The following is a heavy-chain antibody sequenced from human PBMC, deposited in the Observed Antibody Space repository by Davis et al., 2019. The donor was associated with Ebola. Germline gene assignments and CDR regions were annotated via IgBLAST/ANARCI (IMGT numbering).Heavy chain of an antibody. CDR3: AKGTYYDDSNGYYYGY. CDR1: GFTFSSYA. Sequence: PGGSLRLSCAASGFTFSSYAMSWVRQAPGKGLEWVSAISGSGGSTYYADSVKGRFTIPRDNSKNTLYLQMNSLRAEDTAVYYCAKGTYYDDSNGYYYGYWGQGTLITVSS. V-gene: IGHV3-23*01. J-gene: IGHJ4*02. D-gene: IGHD3-22*01. CDR2: ISGSGGST.